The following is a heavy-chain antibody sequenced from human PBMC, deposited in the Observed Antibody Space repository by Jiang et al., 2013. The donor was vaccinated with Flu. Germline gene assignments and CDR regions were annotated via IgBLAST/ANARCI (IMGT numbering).Heavy chain of an antibody. J-gene: IGHJ4*02. D-gene: IGHD4-23*01. Sequence: GLVQPGGSLKLSCAASGFSFSGSAVHWVRQAPGKGLEWVGRIRSKPNNYATAYAASVKGRFTISRDDSKNTTYLQMKSLSTEDTAVYYCTSTMVIPGRFDCWGQGTLVTVSS. CDR1: GFSFSGSA. CDR3: TSTMVIPGRFDC. V-gene: IGHV3-73*01. CDR2: IRSKPNNYAT.